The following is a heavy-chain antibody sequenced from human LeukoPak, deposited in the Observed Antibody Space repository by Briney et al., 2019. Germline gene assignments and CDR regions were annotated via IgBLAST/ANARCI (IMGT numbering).Heavy chain of an antibody. CDR3: ARDIVVVPAAIGWFNP. CDR1: GGSISSYY. CDR2: IYTSGST. D-gene: IGHD2-2*01. Sequence: SETLSLTCTVSGGSISSYYWSWIRQPAGKGLEWIGRIYTSGSTNYNPSLKSRVTMSVDTSKNQFSLKLCSVTAADTAMYYCARDIVVVPAAIGWFNPWGQGTLVTVSS. J-gene: IGHJ5*02. V-gene: IGHV4-4*07.